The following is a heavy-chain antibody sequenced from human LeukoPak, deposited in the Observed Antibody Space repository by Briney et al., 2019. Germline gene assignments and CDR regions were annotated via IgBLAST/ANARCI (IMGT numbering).Heavy chain of an antibody. Sequence: SETLSLTCTVSGDSISSYYWNWIRQPPGKGLEWIGYGHYSGSTNYNPSLKSRVTFSVDTSKNLFSLKLSSVTAADTAVYYCARDYYGSGSYPRFDYWGQGTLVTVSS. D-gene: IGHD3-10*01. J-gene: IGHJ4*02. CDR2: GHYSGST. V-gene: IGHV4-59*12. CDR1: GDSISSYY. CDR3: ARDYYGSGSYPRFDY.